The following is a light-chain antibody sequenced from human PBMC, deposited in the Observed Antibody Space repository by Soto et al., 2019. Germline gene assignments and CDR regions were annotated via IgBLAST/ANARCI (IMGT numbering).Light chain of an antibody. CDR3: SSYTSSNTFMI. CDR1: SSDIGGYNY. V-gene: IGLV2-14*01. Sequence: QSALTQPASVSGSPGQSITISCTGTSSDIGGYNYVSWYQQHPGKAPKVMIYEVSNRPSGVSNRFSGSKSANTAFLTISGLQAEDEADYYCSSYTSSNTFMIFGGGTKVTVL. J-gene: IGLJ2*01. CDR2: EVS.